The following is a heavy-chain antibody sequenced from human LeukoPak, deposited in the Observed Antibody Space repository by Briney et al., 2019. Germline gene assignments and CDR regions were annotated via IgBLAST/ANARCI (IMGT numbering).Heavy chain of an antibody. J-gene: IGHJ4*02. CDR2: INPNSGGT. Sequence: ASVKVSCKASGYTFTGYYMHWVRQAPGQGLEWMGWINPNSGGTNYAQKFQGRVTMTRDTSISTAYMELSRLRSDDTAVYYCARVSPTSGSYYVLDYWGQGTLVTVSS. CDR1: GYTFTGYY. D-gene: IGHD1-26*01. V-gene: IGHV1-2*02. CDR3: ARVSPTSGSYYVLDY.